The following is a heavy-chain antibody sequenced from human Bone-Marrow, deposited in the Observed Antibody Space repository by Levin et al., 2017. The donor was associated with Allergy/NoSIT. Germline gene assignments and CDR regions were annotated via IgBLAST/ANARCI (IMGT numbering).Heavy chain of an antibody. D-gene: IGHD2-8*01. CDR1: SGSMSSGPYY. CDR3: ARTPLHPSWSIDS. CDR2: IFTSGST. Sequence: PSETLSLTCTVSSGSMSSGPYYWSWIRQPAGKGLEWIGRIFTSGSTNYNPSLKSRVTMSVDTSKNQFSLKLLSVNAADTAVYYCARTPLHPSWSIDSWGQGTLVTVSS. V-gene: IGHV4-61*02. J-gene: IGHJ3*01.